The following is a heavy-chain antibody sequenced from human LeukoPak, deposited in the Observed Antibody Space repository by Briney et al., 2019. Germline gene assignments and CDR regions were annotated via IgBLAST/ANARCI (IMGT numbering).Heavy chain of an antibody. V-gene: IGHV3-33*07. CDR1: GFIFSSYG. D-gene: IGHD3-10*01. CDR2: IWYDGSKK. CDR3: ARGRGFGGSGELSP. Sequence: GASLSLSCAASGFIFSSYGMLWVRQAPGKGLEGVALIWYDGSKKYYADSVKGRFSISRDDSKNTLYLQLNSLRDEDTAVYYCARGRGFGGSGELSPWGQGTVVTVSS. J-gene: IGHJ5*02.